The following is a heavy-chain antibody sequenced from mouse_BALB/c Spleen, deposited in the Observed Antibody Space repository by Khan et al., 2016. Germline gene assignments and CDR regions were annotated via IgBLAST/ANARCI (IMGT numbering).Heavy chain of an antibody. V-gene: IGHV1-52*01. CDR3: ARGSTVFDF. CDR2: IDSYDSET. D-gene: IGHD1-1*01. J-gene: IGHJ2*01. CDR1: GHPFTTYW. Sequence: QVQLQQPGAELVRPGASVKLSCKASGHPFTTYWMNWVKQRPEQGLEWIGRIDSYDSETHYDQKFKDKAILTVDKSSSTAYMQRSGRTSEDSAVYYGARGSTVFDFWGQGTTRTVAS.